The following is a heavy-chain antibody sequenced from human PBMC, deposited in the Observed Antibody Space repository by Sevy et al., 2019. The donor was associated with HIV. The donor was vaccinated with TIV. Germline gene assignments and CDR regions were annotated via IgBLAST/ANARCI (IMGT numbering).Heavy chain of an antibody. CDR2: ISYDGSNK. J-gene: IGHJ6*02. CDR3: AKGPHSTTSNPGEYYYYYGMDV. D-gene: IGHD2-2*01. Sequence: GGSLRLSCAASGFTFSNYGMHWVRQAPGKGLEWVALISYDGSNKYYADSVKGRFTISRDNSKNTLYLQMRNLRAEDTVVYYCAKGPHSTTSNPGEYYYYYGMDVWGQGTTVTVSS. CDR1: GFTFSNYG. V-gene: IGHV3-30*18.